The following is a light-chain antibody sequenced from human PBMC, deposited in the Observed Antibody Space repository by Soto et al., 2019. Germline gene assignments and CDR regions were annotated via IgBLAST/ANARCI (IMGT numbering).Light chain of an antibody. V-gene: IGKV3-20*01. CDR3: QQYDSSFT. J-gene: IGKJ4*01. Sequence: IVLTQSPATLSLSPGERATLSCTASQPVTTTYIAWYQQKFGQAPRLLIYGASTRATGTPDRFTGGGFGTEFTLTSSRVEPEDLAVYYCQQYDSSFTFGGGTKVEMK. CDR2: GAS. CDR1: QPVTTTY.